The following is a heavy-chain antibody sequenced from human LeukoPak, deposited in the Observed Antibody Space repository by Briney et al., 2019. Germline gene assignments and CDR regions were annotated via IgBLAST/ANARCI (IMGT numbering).Heavy chain of an antibody. Sequence: SETLSLTCTVSGGSISSSGYYWGWIRQPPGKGLEWIGSIYYSGSTYYNPSLKSRVTISVDTSKNQFSLKLSSVTAADTAVYYCARRGGNSGYYYFDYWGQGTLVTVSS. CDR1: GGSISSSGYY. CDR2: IYYSGST. D-gene: IGHD3-22*01. CDR3: ARRGGNSGYYYFDY. V-gene: IGHV4-39*01. J-gene: IGHJ4*02.